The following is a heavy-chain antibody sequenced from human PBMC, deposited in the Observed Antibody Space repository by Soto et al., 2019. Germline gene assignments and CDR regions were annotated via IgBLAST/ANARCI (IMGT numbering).Heavy chain of an antibody. CDR2: IYYSGST. CDR1: GGSISSGGYY. CDR3: ARDQGSIRFLEWLSYGMDV. Sequence: SETLSLTCTVSGGSISSGGYYWSWIRQHPGKGLEWIGYIYYSGSTYYNPSLKSRVTISVDTSKNQFSLKLSSVTAADTAVYYCARDQGSIRFLEWLSYGMDVWGQGTTVTVSS. V-gene: IGHV4-31*03. J-gene: IGHJ6*02. D-gene: IGHD3-3*01.